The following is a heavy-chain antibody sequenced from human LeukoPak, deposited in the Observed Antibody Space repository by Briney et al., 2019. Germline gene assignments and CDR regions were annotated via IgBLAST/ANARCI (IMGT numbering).Heavy chain of an antibody. CDR2: ISSSGSTI. J-gene: IGHJ6*02. CDR1: GFTFSDYY. Sequence: PGRSLRLSCAASGFTFSDYYMSWIRQAPGKGLEWVSYISSSGSTIYYADSVKGRFTISRDNAKNSLYLQMNSLRAEDTAVYYCAREGVTYYDILTGYSYYYGMDVWGQGTTVTVSS. CDR3: AREGVTYYDILTGYSYYYGMDV. V-gene: IGHV3-11*01. D-gene: IGHD3-9*01.